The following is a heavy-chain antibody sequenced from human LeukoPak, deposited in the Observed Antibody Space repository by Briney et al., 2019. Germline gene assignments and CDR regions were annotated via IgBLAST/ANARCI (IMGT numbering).Heavy chain of an antibody. Sequence: GGSLRLSCAGSGFTFDSYSMNWVRQAPGKGLEWVSSISGGSGYIYYADSVKGRFTISRDNAKNSLYLQMDGLRAEDTAVYYCARGVDAAMVVDYWGQGTLVTVSS. CDR2: ISGGSGYI. CDR3: ARGVDAAMVVDY. V-gene: IGHV3-21*01. CDR1: GFTFDSYS. J-gene: IGHJ4*02. D-gene: IGHD5-18*01.